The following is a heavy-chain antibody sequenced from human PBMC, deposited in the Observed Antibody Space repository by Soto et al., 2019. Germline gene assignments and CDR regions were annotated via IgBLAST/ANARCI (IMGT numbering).Heavy chain of an antibody. Sequence: EVQLEESGGALVQPGRSLRLSCAASGFTFDDYAMHWVRQVLGKGLEWVSSISWNSGNIGYADSVKGRFTTSRDNAKNSLYLQMNSLRPEXXALXXXXXXXGGYSYGTPFDYWGQGTLVTVSS. V-gene: IGHV3-9*01. CDR2: ISWNSGNI. J-gene: IGHJ4*02. CDR3: XXXXGGYSYGTPFDY. D-gene: IGHD5-18*01. CDR1: GFTFDDYA.